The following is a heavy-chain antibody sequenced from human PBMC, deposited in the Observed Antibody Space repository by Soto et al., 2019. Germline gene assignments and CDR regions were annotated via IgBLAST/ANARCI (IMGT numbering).Heavy chain of an antibody. Sequence: QVQLVESGGGGSQPGRSRRLSCAASGFTFSSYPMHGVRRAPGKGREGVAVISYDGSNKYYADSGKGRFTISRDNSKNTLYLQMNSLRAEDTAVYYCARGAAMAPRPWYFDLWGRGTLVTVSS. V-gene: IGHV3-30-3*01. CDR3: ARGAAMAPRPWYFDL. CDR2: ISYDGSNK. CDR1: GFTFSSYP. D-gene: IGHD5-18*01. J-gene: IGHJ2*01.